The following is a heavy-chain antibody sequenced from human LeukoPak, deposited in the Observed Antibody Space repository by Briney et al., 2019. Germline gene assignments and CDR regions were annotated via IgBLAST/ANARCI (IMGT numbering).Heavy chain of an antibody. CDR1: GYTFTSYG. CDR2: ISAYNGNT. J-gene: IGHJ6*03. CDR3: AREMVDFWSGYYSDYYYYMDV. Sequence: GASVKVSCKASGYTFTSYGISWVRQAPGQGLEWMGWISAYNGNTNYAQKLQGRVTMTTDTSTSTAYMELRSLRSDDTAVYYCAREMVDFWSGYYSDYYYYMDVWGKGTTVTVSS. V-gene: IGHV1-18*01. D-gene: IGHD3-3*01.